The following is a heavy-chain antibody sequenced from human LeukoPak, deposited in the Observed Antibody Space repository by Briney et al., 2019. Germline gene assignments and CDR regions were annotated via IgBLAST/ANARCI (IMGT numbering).Heavy chain of an antibody. J-gene: IGHJ4*02. Sequence: GGSLRLSCAASGFTFSSYSMNWVRQAPGKGLEWVSFISSSTTYIYYADSVKGRFTISRDNATNSLYLQMNSLRAEDTAVYYCAKDDVYGSTEFDYWGQGTLVTVSS. D-gene: IGHD3-22*01. CDR1: GFTFSSYS. CDR3: AKDDVYGSTEFDY. V-gene: IGHV3-21*01. CDR2: ISSSTTYI.